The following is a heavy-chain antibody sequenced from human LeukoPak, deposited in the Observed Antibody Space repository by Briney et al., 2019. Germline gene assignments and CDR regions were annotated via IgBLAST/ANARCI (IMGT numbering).Heavy chain of an antibody. Sequence: PSETLSLTCSVSGGSIAVNHYYWGWIRQPPGKGLEWIGEINHSGSTNYNPSLKSRVTISVDTSKNQFSLKLSSVTAADTAVYYCARGAVDFWSGSTTPDDAFDIWGQGTMVTVSS. CDR2: INHSGST. J-gene: IGHJ3*02. CDR3: ARGAVDFWSGSTTPDDAFDI. V-gene: IGHV4-34*01. CDR1: GGSIAVNHYY. D-gene: IGHD3-3*01.